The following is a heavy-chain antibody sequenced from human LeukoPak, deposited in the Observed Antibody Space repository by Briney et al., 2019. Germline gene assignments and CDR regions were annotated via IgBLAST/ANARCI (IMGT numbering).Heavy chain of an antibody. V-gene: IGHV3-53*01. J-gene: IGHJ4*02. D-gene: IGHD1-26*01. CDR2: IYSGGST. Sequence: GGSLRLSCAASGFTVSSNYMSWVRQAPGKGLEWVSVIYSGGSTYYADSVKGRFTISRDNSKNTLYLQMNSLRAEDTAVYYCARALGDSGSYLFDYWGQGTLVFVSP. CDR3: ARALGDSGSYLFDY. CDR1: GFTVSSNY.